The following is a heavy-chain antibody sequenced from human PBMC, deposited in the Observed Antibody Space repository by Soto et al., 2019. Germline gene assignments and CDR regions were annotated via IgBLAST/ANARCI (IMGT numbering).Heavy chain of an antibody. CDR1: GYTFTSYG. CDR3: ARDYDVWSGYSHWFDP. D-gene: IGHD3-3*01. J-gene: IGHJ5*02. V-gene: IGHV1-18*04. Sequence: ASVKVSCKASGYTFTSYGISWVRQAPGQGLEWMGWISAYNGNTNYAQKLQGRVTMTTDTSTSTAYMELRSLRSDDTAVYYCARDYDVWSGYSHWFDPWGQGTLVTVSS. CDR2: ISAYNGNT.